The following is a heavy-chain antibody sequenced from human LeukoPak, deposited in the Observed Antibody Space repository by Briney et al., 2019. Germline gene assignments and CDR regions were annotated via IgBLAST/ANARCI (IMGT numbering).Heavy chain of an antibody. J-gene: IGHJ5*02. D-gene: IGHD3-3*01. CDR1: GGSISSGGYY. CDR3: ARGLPDFWSGYYKGVEGSWFDP. V-gene: IGHV4-30-2*01. Sequence: SQTLPLTCTVSGGSISSGGYYWSWIRQPPGKGLEWIGYIYHSGSTYYNPSLKSRVTISVDRSKNQFSLKLSSVTAADTAVYYCARGLPDFWSGYYKGVEGSWFDPWGQGTLVTVSS. CDR2: IYHSGST.